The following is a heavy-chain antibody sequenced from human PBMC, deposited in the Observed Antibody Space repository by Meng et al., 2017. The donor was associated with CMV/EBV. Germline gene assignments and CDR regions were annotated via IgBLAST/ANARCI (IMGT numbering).Heavy chain of an antibody. V-gene: IGHV3-49*04. CDR1: GFTFGDYA. D-gene: IGHD2-2*01. Sequence: GSLRLSCTASGFTFGDYAMSWVRQAPGKGLEWVGFIRSKAYGGTTEYAASVKGRFTISRDDFKSIAYLQMNSLKTEDTAVYYCTRAKVVVPAANYKEYYFDYWGQGTLVTVSS. CDR2: IRSKAYGGTT. J-gene: IGHJ4*02. CDR3: TRAKVVVPAANYKEYYFDY.